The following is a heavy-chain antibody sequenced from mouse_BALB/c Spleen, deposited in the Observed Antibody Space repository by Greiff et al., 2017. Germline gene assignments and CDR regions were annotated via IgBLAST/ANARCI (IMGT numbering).Heavy chain of an antibody. Sequence: QLKQSGAELVRPGASVTLSCKASVYTFTDYEMHWVKQTPVHGLEWIGAIDPETGGTAYNQKFKGKATLTADKSSSTAYMELRSLTSEDSAVYYCTRNYGDYWGQGTTLTVSS. J-gene: IGHJ2*01. CDR1: VYTFTDYE. CDR3: TRNYGDY. V-gene: IGHV1-15*01. CDR2: IDPETGGT.